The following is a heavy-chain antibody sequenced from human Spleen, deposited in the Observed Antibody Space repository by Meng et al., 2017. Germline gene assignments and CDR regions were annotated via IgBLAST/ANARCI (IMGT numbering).Heavy chain of an antibody. CDR2: IKEDGSDK. V-gene: IGHV3-7*01. J-gene: IGHJ4*02. Sequence: GESLKISCAASEFTFSSCWMSWVRQAPGKGLEWVADIKEDGSDKYYVDSVKGRFTVSRDNAKNTQFLQMHSLRAEDTAVYYCVRGEYRFESSGYCTHWGQGTLVTVSS. CDR1: EFTFSSCW. D-gene: IGHD3-22*01. CDR3: VRGEYRFESSGYCTH.